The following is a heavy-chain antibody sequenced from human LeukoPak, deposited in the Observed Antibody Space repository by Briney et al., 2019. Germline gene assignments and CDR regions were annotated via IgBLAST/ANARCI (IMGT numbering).Heavy chain of an antibody. J-gene: IGHJ6*02. Sequence: SWALSLTCTVSGGSISSSSYYWGWIRQPPGKGLECIENINYSGSTYYNPSLKSRVTISVDTSKNQFSLKLSSVTAADTAVYYCARDWLGYCSSTSCYHYSMDVWGQGTTVTVS. V-gene: IGHV4-39*07. D-gene: IGHD2-2*01. CDR2: INYSGST. CDR3: ARDWLGYCSSTSCYHYSMDV. CDR1: GGSISSSSYY.